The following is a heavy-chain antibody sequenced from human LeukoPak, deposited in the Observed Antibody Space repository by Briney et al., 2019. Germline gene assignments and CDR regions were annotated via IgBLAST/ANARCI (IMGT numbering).Heavy chain of an antibody. CDR1: GFTFSSYW. V-gene: IGHV3-21*01. D-gene: IGHD1-26*01. Sequence: GGSLRLSCAASGFTFSSYWMSWVRQAPGKGLEWVSSISSSSSYIYYADSVKGRFTISRDNAKNSLYLQMNSLRAEDTAVYYCARDSGSPLYFDYWGQGTLVTVSS. CDR2: ISSSSSYI. J-gene: IGHJ4*02. CDR3: ARDSGSPLYFDY.